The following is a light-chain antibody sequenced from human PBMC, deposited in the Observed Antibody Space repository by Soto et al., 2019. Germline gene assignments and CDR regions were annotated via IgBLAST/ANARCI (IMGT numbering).Light chain of an antibody. CDR1: QSVNTN. CDR2: DAS. Sequence: TVMTQSPATLSASPGERAPLSCRASQSVNTNLAWYQQKPGQAPRLLIYDASTRATGIPASFSGSGSGTEFTLTISSLQSEDFAVYYCQQYNNWPPYTFGQGTKVDIK. V-gene: IGKV3-15*01. J-gene: IGKJ2*01. CDR3: QQYNNWPPYT.